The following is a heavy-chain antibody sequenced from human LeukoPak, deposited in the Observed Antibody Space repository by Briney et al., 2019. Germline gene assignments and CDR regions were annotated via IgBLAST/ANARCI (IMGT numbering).Heavy chain of an antibody. CDR1: GFTFGSYT. V-gene: IGHV3-48*01. CDR2: ISSDGSTI. Sequence: PGGSLRLSCAASGFTFGSYTMNWVRQAPGKGLEWVSYISSDGSTIYCADSMKGRFTISRDNAKNSLYLQMNSLRAEDTAVYYCAREDYGDAFAYWGQGTLVTVSS. D-gene: IGHD4-17*01. CDR3: AREDYGDAFAY. J-gene: IGHJ4*02.